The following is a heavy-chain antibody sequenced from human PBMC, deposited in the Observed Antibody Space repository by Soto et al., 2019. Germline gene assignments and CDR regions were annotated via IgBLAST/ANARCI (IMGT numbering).Heavy chain of an antibody. CDR1: GGSFTSNNW. Sequence: QVQLQESGPGLVKPSGTLSLTCDVSGGSFTSNNWWTWVRQPPGQGLEWIGEIYRTGSNNYNPSLKSRVTISLDKSENQFSRKVTSLTAADTAVYYCASRDPGTSVDYWGQGTLVTVSS. J-gene: IGHJ4*02. CDR2: IYRTGSN. D-gene: IGHD1-7*01. CDR3: ASRDPGTSVDY. V-gene: IGHV4-4*02.